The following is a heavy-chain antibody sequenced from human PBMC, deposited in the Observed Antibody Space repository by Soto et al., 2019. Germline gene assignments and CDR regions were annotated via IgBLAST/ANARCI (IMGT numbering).Heavy chain of an antibody. Sequence: GGSLRLSCAASGFTFSSYAMSWVRQAPGKGLEWVSAISGSGGSTYYADSVKGRFTISRDNSKNTLYLQMNSLRAEDTAVYYCAKAGMITFGGVIVFDYWGQGTLVTVSS. CDR2: ISGSGGST. J-gene: IGHJ4*02. D-gene: IGHD3-16*02. CDR1: GFTFSSYA. CDR3: AKAGMITFGGVIVFDY. V-gene: IGHV3-23*01.